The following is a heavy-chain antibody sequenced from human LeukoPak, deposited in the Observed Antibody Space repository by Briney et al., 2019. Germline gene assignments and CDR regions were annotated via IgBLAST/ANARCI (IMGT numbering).Heavy chain of an antibody. CDR2: VCRSGST. Sequence: SETLSLTCTVSGGSISSYYWNWIRQPPGKGLEWIGYVCRSGSTNYNPSLKSRVTISVDTSKNQFSLKLSSATAADTAVYYCAGAPFGRNGFFDYWGQGTLVTVSS. CDR1: GGSISSYY. V-gene: IGHV4-59*01. J-gene: IGHJ4*02. D-gene: IGHD3-10*01. CDR3: AGAPFGRNGFFDY.